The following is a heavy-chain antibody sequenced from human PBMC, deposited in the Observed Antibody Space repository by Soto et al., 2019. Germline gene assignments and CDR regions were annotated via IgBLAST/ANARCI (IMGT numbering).Heavy chain of an antibody. CDR3: AAMKQRLVLRPEN. CDR1: GFTVSSNY. CDR2: IYYSGNP. J-gene: IGHJ4*02. V-gene: IGHV4-59*02. D-gene: IGHD6-13*01. Sequence: GALRLSCAASGFTVSSNYMSWIRQHPGKGLEWIGYIYYSGNPYYNPSLEGRVSISADTSKDQFSLTLNSVTAADAAVYYCAAMKQRLVLRPENWGPGTQVTVLL.